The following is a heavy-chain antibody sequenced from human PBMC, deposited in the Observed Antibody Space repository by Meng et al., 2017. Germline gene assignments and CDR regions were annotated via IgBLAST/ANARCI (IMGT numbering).Heavy chain of an antibody. Sequence: QGQVVASGPEVTTPGASRKAPFKPSGYNFPNYYIHWVRRAPGQGLEWMGRINPKSGDTHYAQKFQARVTMTGDTSISTAYMELSGLRSDDTAMYYCARDEDISAAGKLFGDYWGQGTLVTVSS. V-gene: IGHV1-2*06. CDR1: GYNFPNYY. CDR2: INPKSGDT. CDR3: ARDEDISAAGKLFGDY. J-gene: IGHJ4*02. D-gene: IGHD6-25*01.